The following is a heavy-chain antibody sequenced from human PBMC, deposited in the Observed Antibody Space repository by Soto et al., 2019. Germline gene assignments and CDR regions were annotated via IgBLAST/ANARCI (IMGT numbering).Heavy chain of an antibody. J-gene: IGHJ5*02. Sequence: SETLSLTCTVSGASIKSYYWSWMRQFPGKGLEWIGNMYYSGTTNYNPSLQSRVTLSVDTSKNQFSLKLSSVTAADTAVYYCARDVYSSSWFESDNWFDPWGQGTLVTVSS. CDR1: GASIKSYY. V-gene: IGHV4-59*01. CDR3: ARDVYSSSWFESDNWFDP. CDR2: MYYSGTT. D-gene: IGHD6-13*01.